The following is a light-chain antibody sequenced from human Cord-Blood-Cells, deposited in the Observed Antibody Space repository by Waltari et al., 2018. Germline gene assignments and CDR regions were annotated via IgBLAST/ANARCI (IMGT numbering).Light chain of an antibody. J-gene: IGKJ4*01. Sequence: IQLTQSPSSLSASVGVIVTTTCRASQGISSYLAWHQQKPGKDPKLLIYAASTLQIGVPSRFSGSGSGTDFTLTISSLQPEDLATYYCQQLNSYPLTFGGGTKVEIK. CDR2: AAS. V-gene: IGKV1-9*01. CDR1: QGISSY. CDR3: QQLNSYPLT.